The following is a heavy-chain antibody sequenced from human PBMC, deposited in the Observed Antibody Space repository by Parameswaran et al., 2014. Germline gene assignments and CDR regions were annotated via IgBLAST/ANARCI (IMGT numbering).Heavy chain of an antibody. V-gene: IGHV4-39*07. CDR2: IFYSGST. Sequence: VRQMPGKGLEWVANIFYSGSTYYNPSLKSRVTISVDTSKNQFSLKLKSVTAADTAVYYCARAYYGSGRGWFDPWGQGTLVTVSS. CDR3: ARAYYGSGRGWFDP. J-gene: IGHJ5*02. D-gene: IGHD3-10*01.